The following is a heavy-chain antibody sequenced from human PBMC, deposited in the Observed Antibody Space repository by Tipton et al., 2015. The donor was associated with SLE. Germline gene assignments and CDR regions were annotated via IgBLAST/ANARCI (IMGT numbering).Heavy chain of an antibody. J-gene: IGHJ4*02. CDR1: GGSISSYY. Sequence: TLSLTCTVSGGSISSYYWGWIRQPPGKGLEWIGSIYHSGSTYYNPSLKSRVTISVDTSKNQFSLKLSSVTAADTAVYYCARGQGGWDFDYWGQRTLVTVSS. V-gene: IGHV4-38-2*02. CDR2: IYHSGST. D-gene: IGHD1-26*01. CDR3: ARGQGGWDFDY.